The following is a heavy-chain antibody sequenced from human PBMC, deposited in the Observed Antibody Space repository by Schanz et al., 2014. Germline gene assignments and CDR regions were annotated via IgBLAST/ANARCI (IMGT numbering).Heavy chain of an antibody. D-gene: IGHD1-26*01. Sequence: EVHLLESGGGLVQPGGSLRLSCAASGFTFSDYWKSWVRQAPGKGPEWVANIKHDGSVKVYVDSVEGRFTISRDTAKRSLFLQMNSLRPEDTAVYYCTRGRELESWGQGTLVTVSS. CDR3: TRGRELES. CDR2: IKHDGSVK. CDR1: GFTFSDYW. V-gene: IGHV3-7*02. J-gene: IGHJ5*02.